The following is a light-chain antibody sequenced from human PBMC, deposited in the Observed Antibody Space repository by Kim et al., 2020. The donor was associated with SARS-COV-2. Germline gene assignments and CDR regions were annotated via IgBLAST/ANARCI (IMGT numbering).Light chain of an antibody. J-gene: IGKJ4*01. V-gene: IGKV1-33*01. CDR3: QQYDSLPLT. CDR2: DAS. Sequence: DIQMTQSPSSLSASVGDRVTITCQASQDISNYLNWYQQKPGKAPELLINDASNLETGVPSRFSGSGSGTDFTFTISSLQPEDIATYFCQQYDSLPLTFGGGTKVDIK. CDR1: QDISNY.